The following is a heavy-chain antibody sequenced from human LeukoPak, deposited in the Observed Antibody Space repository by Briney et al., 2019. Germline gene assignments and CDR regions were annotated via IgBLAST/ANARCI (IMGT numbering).Heavy chain of an antibody. CDR1: GGSISSGAYY. J-gene: IGHJ4*02. D-gene: IGHD5-12*01. CDR3: AREVATRGYFDY. V-gene: IGHV4-31*03. Sequence: TLSLTCTVSGGSISSGAYYWSWISQHPGKGLEWIGYIYYSGSTYYNPSLKSRVTISIDPSTNQSSLQLSSVTAADTAVYYCAREVATRGYFDYWGPGTLVTVSS. CDR2: IYYSGST.